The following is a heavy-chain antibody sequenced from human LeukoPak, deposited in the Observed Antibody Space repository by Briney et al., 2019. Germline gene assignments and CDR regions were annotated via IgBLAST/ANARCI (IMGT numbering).Heavy chain of an antibody. CDR1: GFTFSSYA. J-gene: IGHJ4*02. V-gene: IGHV3-30-3*01. D-gene: IGHD5-12*01. Sequence: GGSLRLSCAASGFTFSSYAMHWVRQAPGKGLEWVAVISYDGSNKYYADSVKGRFTISRDNSKNTLYLQMNSLRAEDTAVYYCARDCGYDFNRFDYWGQGTLVTVSS. CDR3: ARDCGYDFNRFDY. CDR2: ISYDGSNK.